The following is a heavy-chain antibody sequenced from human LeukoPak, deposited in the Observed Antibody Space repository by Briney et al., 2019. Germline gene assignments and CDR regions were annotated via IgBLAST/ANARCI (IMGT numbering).Heavy chain of an antibody. D-gene: IGHD1-26*01. CDR3: GKGGSYAHLDY. CDR2: ISNGGGNS. J-gene: IGHJ4*02. CDR1: GFTFSNSA. V-gene: IGHV3-23*01. Sequence: GGPLRLSCTASGFTFSNSAMPWVPQAPGKALEWVSAISNGGGNSVYTDSVKDRFTISRDNSKNTLYLKMDSLRAEDTALYHCGKGGSYAHLDYWGQGTLVTVSS.